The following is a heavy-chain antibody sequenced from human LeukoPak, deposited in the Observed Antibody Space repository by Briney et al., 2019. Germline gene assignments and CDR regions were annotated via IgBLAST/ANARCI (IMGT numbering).Heavy chain of an antibody. CDR3: ARGGREANFIAVADNFDY. D-gene: IGHD6-19*01. CDR2: IIPIFGTA. J-gene: IGHJ4*02. V-gene: IGHV1-69*05. Sequence: SVKVSCRASGGTFSSYAISWVRQAPGQGLEWMGWIIPIFGTANYAQTFQGRVTIPTDESTSTAYMDLSSLRSEDTAVYYCARGGREANFIAVADNFDYWGQGTLITVS. CDR1: GGTFSSYA.